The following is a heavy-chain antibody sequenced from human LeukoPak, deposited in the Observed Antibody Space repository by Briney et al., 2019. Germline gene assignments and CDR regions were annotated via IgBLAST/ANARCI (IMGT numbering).Heavy chain of an antibody. CDR3: ARNIRYSSGLNWFDP. V-gene: IGHV4-38-2*02. D-gene: IGHD6-19*01. Sequence: SETLSLTCTVSGYSISSGYYWGWIRQPPGKGLEWIGSIYHSGSTYYNPSLKSRVTISVDTSKKQCSLKLSSVTAADTAVYYCARNIRYSSGLNWFDPWGQGTLVTVSS. J-gene: IGHJ5*02. CDR1: GYSISSGYY. CDR2: IYHSGST.